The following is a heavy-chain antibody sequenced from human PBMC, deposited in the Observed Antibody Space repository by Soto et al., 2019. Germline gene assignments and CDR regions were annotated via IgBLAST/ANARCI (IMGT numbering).Heavy chain of an antibody. CDR2: TSTFNGEA. J-gene: IGHJ4*02. CDR3: ARDLDGSGSYFTDY. CDR1: GYSFTSTG. D-gene: IGHD3-10*01. Sequence: QVQLVQSGAEVKRPGASVKVSCKASGYSFTSTGISWVRQAPGQGPEWMRWTSTFNGEAKYAQKLQGRVTMTTDTSTTTAYMELRSLTSDDTAVYYCARDLDGSGSYFTDYWGQGTLVTVAS. V-gene: IGHV1-18*01.